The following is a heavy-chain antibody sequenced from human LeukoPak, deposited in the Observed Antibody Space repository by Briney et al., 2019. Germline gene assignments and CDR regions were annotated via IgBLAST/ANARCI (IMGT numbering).Heavy chain of an antibody. CDR1: DYSISSGYY. D-gene: IGHD5-12*01. J-gene: IGHJ5*01. CDR2: IYHSGTT. V-gene: IGHV4-38-2*02. Sequence: KTSETLSLTCTVSDYSISSGYYWGWIRQPPGKGLEWIGNIYHSGTTYYNPSLKSRVTISVDTSKNQFSLKLNSVTAADTAVYFCARASTVATGVVECCGHGILVSVSS. CDR3: ARASTVATGVVEC.